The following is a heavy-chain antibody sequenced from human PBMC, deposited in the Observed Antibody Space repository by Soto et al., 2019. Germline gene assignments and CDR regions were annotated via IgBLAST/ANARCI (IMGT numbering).Heavy chain of an antibody. V-gene: IGHV3-48*02. D-gene: IGHD4-17*01. CDR3: ARVSRYGGSFLVD. CDR1: GLTFSSFS. CDR2: ISETVSTI. Sequence: EVQLAESGGGLAQPGGSLRLSCASSGLTFSSFSMNWVRQPPGKGLDWVSPISETVSTIYYADSVKGRFTISRDNAKNALYLHMDSLRDVDTAVYSCARVSRYGGSFLVDWGQGPVVTVSS. J-gene: IGHJ4*02.